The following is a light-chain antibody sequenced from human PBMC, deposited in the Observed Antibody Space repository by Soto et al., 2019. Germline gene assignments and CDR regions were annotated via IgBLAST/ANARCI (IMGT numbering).Light chain of an antibody. Sequence: EIVLTQSPATLSLSPRETATLSCRASPSISRSLAWYQQKPGQTPRLVIHEAFNRSTVIPARFSGSWSGTDFTLTISSLETEDFAVYYCQQRSNWPQFTFGPGTKVDI. CDR3: QQRSNWPQFT. CDR2: EAF. J-gene: IGKJ3*01. V-gene: IGKV3-11*01. CDR1: PSISRS.